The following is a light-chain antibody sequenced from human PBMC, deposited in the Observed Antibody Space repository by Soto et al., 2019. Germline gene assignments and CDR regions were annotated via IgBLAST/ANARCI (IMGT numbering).Light chain of an antibody. CDR3: SSYTSSSTLYV. CDR1: SSDVGGYNY. CDR2: DVS. V-gene: IGLV2-14*03. Sequence: QAVVTQPASVSGSPGQSITISCTGTSSDVGGYNYVSWYQHHPGKAPKLMIYDVSNRPSGVSNRFSGSKSGNTASLTISGLQAEDEAGYYCSSYTSSSTLYVFGTGTKLTVL. J-gene: IGLJ1*01.